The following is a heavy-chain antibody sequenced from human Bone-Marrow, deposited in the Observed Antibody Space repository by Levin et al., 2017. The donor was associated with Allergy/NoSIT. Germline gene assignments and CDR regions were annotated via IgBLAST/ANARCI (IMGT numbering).Heavy chain of an antibody. J-gene: IGHJ6*02. CDR3: ARIAKTYYSYAMDV. CDR2: IDWDDDK. CDR1: GFSLTTNGMC. V-gene: IGHV2-70*17. Sequence: SGPTLVKPTQTLTLTCTFSGFSLTTNGMCVSWVRQPPGKALEWLARIDWDDDKFYSTSLKTRLTISKDTSKNQVVLTMTNVEPVDTGTYYCARIAKTYYSYAMDVWGQGTTVTVSS.